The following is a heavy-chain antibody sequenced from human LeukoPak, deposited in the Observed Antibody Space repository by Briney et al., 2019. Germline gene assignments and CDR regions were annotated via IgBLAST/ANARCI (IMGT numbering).Heavy chain of an antibody. CDR3: ARASAVAGTGAFDI. Sequence: SRTLSLTCVISGDSVSSNSAAWNWIRHSPSRALEWLGRTYYRSKWYIDYAVSVKSRLTINPDTSKNQFSLQLTSVTPEDTAVYYCARASAVAGTGAFDIWGQGTMVTVSS. J-gene: IGHJ3*02. D-gene: IGHD6-19*01. V-gene: IGHV6-1*01. CDR1: GDSVSSNSAA. CDR2: TYYRSKWYI.